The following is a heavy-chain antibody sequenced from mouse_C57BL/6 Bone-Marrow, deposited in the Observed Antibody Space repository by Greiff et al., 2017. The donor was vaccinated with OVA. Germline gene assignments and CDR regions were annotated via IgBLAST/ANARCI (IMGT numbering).Heavy chain of an antibody. CDR1: GYTFTSYW. Sequence: QVQLQQPGAELVMPGASVKLSCKASGYTFTSYWMHWVKQRPGQGLEWIGEIDPSDSYTTYNQKFKGKSTLTVDKSSSTAYMQLSSLTSEDSAVYYCARDGYWDYFDYWGQGTTLTVSS. CDR3: ARDGYWDYFDY. V-gene: IGHV1-69*01. J-gene: IGHJ2*01. D-gene: IGHD2-3*01. CDR2: IDPSDSYT.